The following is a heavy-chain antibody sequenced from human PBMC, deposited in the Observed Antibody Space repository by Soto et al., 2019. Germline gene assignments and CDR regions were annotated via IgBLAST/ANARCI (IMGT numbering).Heavy chain of an antibody. CDR1: GFTFSSYS. V-gene: IGHV3-21*01. D-gene: IGHD6-19*01. Sequence: VGSLRLSCAASGFTFSSYSMNWVRQAPGKGLEWVSSISSSSSYIYYADSVKGRFTISRDNAKNSLYLQMNSLRAEDTAVYYCARGWLVEYYFDYWGQGTLVTVSS. J-gene: IGHJ4*02. CDR3: ARGWLVEYYFDY. CDR2: ISSSSSYI.